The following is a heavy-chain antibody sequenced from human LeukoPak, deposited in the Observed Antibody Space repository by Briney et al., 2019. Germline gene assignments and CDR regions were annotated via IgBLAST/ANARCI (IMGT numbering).Heavy chain of an antibody. J-gene: IGHJ3*02. D-gene: IGHD3-9*01. CDR1: GYTFTSYY. V-gene: IGHV1-46*01. Sequence: ASVKVSCKASGYTFTSYYMHWVRQAPGQGLEWMGIINPSGGSTSYAQKFQGRVTMARDTSTSTVHMELSSLRSEDTAVYYCASSDILTGYSYDAFDIWGQGTMVTVSS. CDR3: ASSDILTGYSYDAFDI. CDR2: INPSGGST.